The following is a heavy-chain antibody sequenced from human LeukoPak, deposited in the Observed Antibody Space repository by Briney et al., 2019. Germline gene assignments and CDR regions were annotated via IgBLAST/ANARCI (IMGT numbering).Heavy chain of an antibody. CDR3: ARIGKQLNWFNP. CDR2: INPNSGST. CDR1: GYTFTGYY. V-gene: IGHV1-2*02. J-gene: IGHJ5*02. D-gene: IGHD6-13*01. Sequence: ASVKVSCKASGYTFTGYYIHWVRQAPGQGLEWMGWINPNSGSTNYAQKFQGRVTMTRDTSFSTAYMELSRLSSDDTAVYYCARIGKQLNWFNPWGQGTLVTVSS.